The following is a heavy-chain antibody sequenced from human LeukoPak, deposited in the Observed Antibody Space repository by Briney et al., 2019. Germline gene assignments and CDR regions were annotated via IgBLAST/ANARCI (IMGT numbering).Heavy chain of an antibody. CDR2: IKQDGSEK. CDR3: AWYGVTHGLDV. V-gene: IGHV3-7*01. Sequence: GGSLRLSCAASGFTFSSYWMSWVRQAPGKGLEWVANIKQDGSEKYYVDSVMGRFTISKDNAKNSVYLQMNSLRPEDTAIYYCAWYGVTHGLDVWGQGTTVTVPS. CDR1: GFTFSSYW. D-gene: IGHD3-10*01. J-gene: IGHJ6*02.